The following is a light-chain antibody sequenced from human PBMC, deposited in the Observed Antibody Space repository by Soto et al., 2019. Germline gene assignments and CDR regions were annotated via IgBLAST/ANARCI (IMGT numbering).Light chain of an antibody. J-gene: IGLJ3*02. V-gene: IGLV6-57*01. CDR2: EVD. Sequence: NFMLTQPHSVSASPGRTVTIPGTRTSGAIASNFVQWYQQPPGSSPSTVIYEVDQRPSGVLDRFSGSIDSSSNSASLTISGLKTEDEADYYCQSYTSTIRVFGGGTKLTVL. CDR1: SGAIASNF. CDR3: QSYTSTIRV.